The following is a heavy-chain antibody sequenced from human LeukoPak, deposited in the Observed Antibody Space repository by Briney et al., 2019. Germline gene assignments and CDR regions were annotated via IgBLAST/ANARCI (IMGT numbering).Heavy chain of an antibody. D-gene: IGHD2-8*01. V-gene: IGHV1-24*01. CDR2: FDPEDGET. Sequence: PEASVKVSCKVSGYTLTELSMHWVRQAPGKGLEWMGGFDPEDGETIYAQKFQGRVTMTRDTSTSTVYMELSSLRSEDTAVYYCARDYVDDIPMIKDYWGQGTLVTVSS. J-gene: IGHJ4*02. CDR3: ARDYVDDIPMIKDY. CDR1: GYTLTELS.